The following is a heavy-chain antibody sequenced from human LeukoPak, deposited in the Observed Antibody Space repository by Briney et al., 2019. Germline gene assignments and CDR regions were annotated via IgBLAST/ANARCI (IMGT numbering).Heavy chain of an antibody. D-gene: IGHD3-9*01. J-gene: IGHJ4*02. CDR2: IKQDGSEK. V-gene: IGHV3-7*01. CDR1: GFTFSSYW. CDR3: ARSHPDWYFDY. Sequence: GGSLRLSCAASGFTFSSYWMSWVRQAPGKGLEWVANIKQDGSEKYYVDSVKGRFTISRDNAKSSLYLQMNSLRAEDTAVYYCARSHPDWYFDYWGQGTLVTVSS.